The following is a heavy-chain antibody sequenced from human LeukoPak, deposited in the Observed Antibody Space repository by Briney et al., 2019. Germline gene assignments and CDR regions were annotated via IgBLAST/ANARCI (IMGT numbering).Heavy chain of an antibody. V-gene: IGHV4-59*01. CDR2: IYYSGST. D-gene: IGHD3-22*01. CDR3: ARTIRDSSGYYYYYYYMDV. Sequence: SETLSLTCTVSGGSISSYYWSWIRQPPGKGLEWIGYIYYSGSTNYNPSLKSRVAISVDTSKNQFSLKLSSVTAADTAVYYCARTIRDSSGYYYYYYYMDVWGKGTTVTISS. CDR1: GGSISSYY. J-gene: IGHJ6*03.